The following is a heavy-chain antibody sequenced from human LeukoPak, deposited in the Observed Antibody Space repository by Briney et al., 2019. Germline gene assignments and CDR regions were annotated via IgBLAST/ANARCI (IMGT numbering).Heavy chain of an antibody. J-gene: IGHJ5*02. CDR1: GFTFSSYS. D-gene: IGHD4-23*01. CDR3: ARSVVAPQDWFDP. CDR2: ISSSSRYI. V-gene: IGHV3-21*01. Sequence: GGSLRLSCAASGFTFSSYSMNWVRQAPGKGLEWVSSISSSSRYIYYADSVKGRITISRDNAKNSLYLQMNSLRAEDMAVYYCARSVVAPQDWFDPWGQGTLATVSS.